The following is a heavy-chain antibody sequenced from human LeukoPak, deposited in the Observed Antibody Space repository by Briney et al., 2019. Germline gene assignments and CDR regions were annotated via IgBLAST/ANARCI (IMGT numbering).Heavy chain of an antibody. V-gene: IGHV3-7*05. CDR3: TTEFQWFAFDI. CDR2: IKQDGSEK. CDR1: GFIFSTYW. D-gene: IGHD3-22*01. Sequence: GGSLRLSCAASGFIFSTYWMNWVRQFPGKGLEWVASIKQDGSEKYYVDSVKGRFTISRDNAKNSLYLQMNSLSTDDTAVYYCTTEFQWFAFDIWGQGTMVTVSS. J-gene: IGHJ3*02.